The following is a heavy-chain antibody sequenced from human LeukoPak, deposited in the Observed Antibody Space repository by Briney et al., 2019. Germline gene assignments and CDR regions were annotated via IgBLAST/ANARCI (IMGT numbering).Heavy chain of an antibody. CDR1: GFTVSSNY. CDR2: IYSGGST. D-gene: IGHD6-13*01. J-gene: IGHJ4*02. Sequence: GGSLRLSCAASGFTVSSNYMSWVRQAPGKGLEWVSVIYSGGSTYYADSVKGGFTISRDNSKNTLYLQMNSLRAEDTAVYYCARAAAGYFDYWGQGTLVTVSS. CDR3: ARAAAGYFDY. V-gene: IGHV3-66*01.